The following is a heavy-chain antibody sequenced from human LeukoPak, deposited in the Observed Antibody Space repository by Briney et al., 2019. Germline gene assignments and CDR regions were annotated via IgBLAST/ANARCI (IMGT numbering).Heavy chain of an antibody. V-gene: IGHV3-49*02. Sequence: GGSLRLSCTTSGFTFGNFPITWVRQAPGKGLEWVGCIRAKDYGGTTEYAAAVKGRFTISRDDSKGIDYLQMNDLQTDDTGVYYCTRGSGRFEYWGQGTLVTVSS. CDR2: IRAKDYGGTT. J-gene: IGHJ4*02. CDR1: GFTFGNFP. D-gene: IGHD2-15*01. CDR3: TRGSGRFEY.